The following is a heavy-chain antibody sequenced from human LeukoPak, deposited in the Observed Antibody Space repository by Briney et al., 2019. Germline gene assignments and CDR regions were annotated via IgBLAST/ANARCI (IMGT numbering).Heavy chain of an antibody. J-gene: IGHJ4*02. D-gene: IGHD6-13*01. V-gene: IGHV1-18*01. Sequence: ASVKVSCKASGYDFINYGISWVRQAPGQGLEWMGWRSVYNGNTDYKLQGRVTMTTDTSTSTAYMEVRSLRSDDTAVYYCARDGSTFFDYWGQGTLVTVSS. CDR3: ARDGSTFFDY. CDR2: RSVYNGNT. CDR1: GYDFINYG.